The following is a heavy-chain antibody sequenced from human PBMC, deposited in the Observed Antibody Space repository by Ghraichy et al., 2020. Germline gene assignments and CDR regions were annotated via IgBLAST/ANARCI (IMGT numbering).Heavy chain of an antibody. CDR3: ARHVGAIAARNRYFDP. Sequence: SETRSLTCTVSGGSIRSTSSYWGWIRQPPGKGLEWIGSIYYGGGTYYNLSLKSRVTISVDTSENQFSLKLNSVTAADTAVYFCARHVGAIAARNRYFDPWGQGTQVTVSS. V-gene: IGHV4-39*01. D-gene: IGHD1-14*01. CDR1: GGSIRSTSSY. CDR2: IYYGGGT. J-gene: IGHJ5*02.